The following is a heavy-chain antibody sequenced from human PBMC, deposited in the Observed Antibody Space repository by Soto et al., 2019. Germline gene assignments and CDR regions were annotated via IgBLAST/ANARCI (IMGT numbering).Heavy chain of an antibody. CDR2: INHSGST. CDR3: ARGPYYYGSGSLGFDYYYYGMDV. Sequence: SETLSLTCAVYGGSFSGYYWSWIRQPPGKGLEWIGEINHSGSTNYNPSLMSRVTISVDTSKNQFSLKLCSVTAADTAVYYCARGPYYYGSGSLGFDYYYYGMDVWGQGTTVTVSS. CDR1: GGSFSGYY. D-gene: IGHD3-10*01. J-gene: IGHJ6*02. V-gene: IGHV4-34*01.